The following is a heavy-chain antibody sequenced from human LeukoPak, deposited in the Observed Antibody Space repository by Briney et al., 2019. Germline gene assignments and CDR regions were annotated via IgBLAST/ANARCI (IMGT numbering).Heavy chain of an antibody. CDR2: IYYSGST. J-gene: IGHJ1*01. Sequence: SETLSLTCTVSGGSISSSSYYWGWIRQPPGKGLEWIGSIYYSGSTYYNPSLKSRVTISVDTSKNQFSLKLSSVTAADTAVYYCARGAAAAGTEYFQHWGQGTLVTVSS. V-gene: IGHV4-39*07. CDR1: GGSISSSSYY. D-gene: IGHD6-13*01. CDR3: ARGAAAAGTEYFQH.